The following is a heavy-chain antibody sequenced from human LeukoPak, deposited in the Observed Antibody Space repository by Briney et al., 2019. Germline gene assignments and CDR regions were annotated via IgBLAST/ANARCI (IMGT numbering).Heavy chain of an antibody. J-gene: IGHJ5*02. CDR3: AREAIAAASDP. CDR2: ISSSGSTI. V-gene: IGHV3-48*03. Sequence: GSLRLSCAASGFTFSSHEMNWVRQAPGKGLEWVSYISSSGSTIYYADSVKGRFTISRDNAKNSLYLQMNSLRAEDTAVYYCAREAIAAASDPWGQGTLVTVSS. D-gene: IGHD6-13*01. CDR1: GFTFSSHE.